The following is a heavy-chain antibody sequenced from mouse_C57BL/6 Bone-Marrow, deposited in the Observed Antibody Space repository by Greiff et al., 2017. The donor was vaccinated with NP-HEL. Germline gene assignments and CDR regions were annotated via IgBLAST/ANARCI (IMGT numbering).Heavy chain of an antibody. J-gene: IGHJ4*01. V-gene: IGHV1-85*01. Sequence: VMLVESGPELVKPGASVKLSCKASGYTFTSYDINWVKQRPGQGLEWIGWIYPRDGSTKYNEKFKGKATLTVDTSSSTAYMELHSLTSEDSAVYFCASNAMDYWGQGTSVTVSS. CDR1: GYTFTSYD. CDR2: IYPRDGST. CDR3: ASNAMDY.